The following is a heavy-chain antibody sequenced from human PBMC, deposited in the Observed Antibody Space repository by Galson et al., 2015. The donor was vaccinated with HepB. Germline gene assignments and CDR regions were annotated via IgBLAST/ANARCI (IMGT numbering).Heavy chain of an antibody. J-gene: IGHJ4*02. CDR2: ISYDGSNK. D-gene: IGHD6-6*01. CDR3: AKDVGPARPGGFGYFDY. V-gene: IGHV3-30*18. Sequence: SLRLSCAASGFTFSSYGMHWVRQAPGKGLEWVAVISYDGSNKYYADSVKGRFTISRDNSKNTLYLQMNSLRAEDTAVYYCAKDVGPARPGGFGYFDYWGQGTLVTVSS. CDR1: GFTFSSYG.